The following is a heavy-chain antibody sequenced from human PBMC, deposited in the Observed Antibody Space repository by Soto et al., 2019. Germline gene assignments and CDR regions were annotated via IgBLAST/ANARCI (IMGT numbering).Heavy chain of an antibody. D-gene: IGHD3-3*01. V-gene: IGHV6-1*01. CDR2: TYYRSKWYN. Sequence: PSQTLSLTCAISGDSVSSNSAAWNWIRQSPSRGLEWLGRTYYRSKWYNDYAVSVKSRITINPDTSKNQFSLQLNSVTPEDTAVYYCAGGRGYAESLCAGCFDSWGQGTLVTVSS. CDR3: AGGRGYAESLCAGCFDS. CDR1: GDSVSSNSAA. J-gene: IGHJ4*02.